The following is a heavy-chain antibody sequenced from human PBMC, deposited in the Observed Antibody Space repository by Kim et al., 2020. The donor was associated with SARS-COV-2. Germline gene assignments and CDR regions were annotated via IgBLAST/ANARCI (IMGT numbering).Heavy chain of an antibody. J-gene: IGHJ4*02. V-gene: IGHV4-4*02. CDR2: IYHSGST. D-gene: IGHD6-6*01. CDR3: ARDPLAARPLYFDY. CDR1: GGSISSSNW. Sequence: SETLSLTCAVSGGSISSSNWWSWVRQPPGKGLEWIGEIYHSGSTNYNPSLKSRVTISVDKSKNQFSLKLSSVTAADTAVYYCARDPLAARPLYFDYWGQGTLVTVSS.